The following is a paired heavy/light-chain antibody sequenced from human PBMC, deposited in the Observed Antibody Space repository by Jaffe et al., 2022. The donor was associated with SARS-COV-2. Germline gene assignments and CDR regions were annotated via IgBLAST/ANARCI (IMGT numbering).Heavy chain of an antibody. Sequence: EVQLVESGGGSVQPGGSLRLSCAASGFTFSTYAMNWVRLAPGKGLEWLSYISSSGTTTYYAASVKGRFPIFRDNARNSLYLQMNSLRDEDTAVYYCARNGDNVGLMDVWGRGTTVTVSS. J-gene: IGHJ6*02. V-gene: IGHV3-48*02. CDR2: ISSSGTTT. CDR1: GFTFSTYA. D-gene: IGHD2-21*02. CDR3: ARNGDNVGLMDV.
Light chain of an antibody. CDR1: QSLLHSNGNNY. J-gene: IGKJ4*01. CDR3: MQALQTPLT. Sequence: DIVMTQSPLSLSVTPGEPASISCRSSQSLLHSNGNNYLDWHLQKPGQSPQLLIYWGSNRASGVPDRFSGSGSGTDFTLKISRVEAEDVGVYYCMQALQTPLTFGGGTKVEIK. V-gene: IGKV2-28*01. CDR2: WGS.